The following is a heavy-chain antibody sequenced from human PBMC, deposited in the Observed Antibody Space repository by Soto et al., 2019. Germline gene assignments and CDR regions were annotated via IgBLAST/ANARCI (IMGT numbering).Heavy chain of an antibody. J-gene: IGHJ4*02. CDR2: IYWDDDN. V-gene: IGHV2-5*02. CDR3: SHRSSTSGVFDY. Sequence: QPLGKALEWLALIYWDDDNRYSPSLRTRLTITKDTSKSQVVLTMTNMDPVDTATYYCSHRSSTSGVFDYWGQGTLVTVSS. D-gene: IGHD2-2*01.